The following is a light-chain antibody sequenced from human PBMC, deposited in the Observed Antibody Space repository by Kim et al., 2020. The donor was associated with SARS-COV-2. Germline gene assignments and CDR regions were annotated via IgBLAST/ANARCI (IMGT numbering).Light chain of an antibody. CDR1: QGIGSY. V-gene: IGKV1-9*01. Sequence: ASVGDRVTITCRASQGIGSYLVWYQQKPGKAPNLLIYDTSTLQSGVPSRFSGSGSGTEFTLTISSLQPEDFATYYCQQVNSYPRTFGGGTKVDIK. J-gene: IGKJ4*01. CDR2: DTS. CDR3: QQVNSYPRT.